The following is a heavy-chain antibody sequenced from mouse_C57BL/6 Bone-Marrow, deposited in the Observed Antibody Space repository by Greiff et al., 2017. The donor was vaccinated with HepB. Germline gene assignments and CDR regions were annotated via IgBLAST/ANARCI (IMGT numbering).Heavy chain of an antibody. D-gene: IGHD1-1*01. CDR2: IDPETGGT. CDR3: TRDYGSSYRFDY. J-gene: IGHJ2*01. V-gene: IGHV1-15*01. Sequence: QVQLQQSGAELVRPGASVTLSCKASGYTFTDYEMHWVKQTPVHGLEWIGAIDPETGGTAYNQKFKGKAILTADKSSSTAYMELRSLTSEDSAVYYCTRDYGSSYRFDYWGQGTTLTVSS. CDR1: GYTFTDYE.